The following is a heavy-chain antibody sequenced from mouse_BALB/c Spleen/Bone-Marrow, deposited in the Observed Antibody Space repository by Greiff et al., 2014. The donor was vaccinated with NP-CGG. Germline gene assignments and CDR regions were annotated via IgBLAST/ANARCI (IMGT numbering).Heavy chain of an antibody. J-gene: IGHJ2*01. CDR3: ASYYYGHYFDY. Sequence: VQLQQSGAELVKPGASVKLSCTASGFNIKDTYMYWVKQRPEQGLEWIGRIDPANGNTKYDPKFQGKATITADTSSNTAYLQLSSLTSEDTAVYYCASYYYGHYFDYWGQGTTLTVSS. CDR2: IDPANGNT. V-gene: IGHV14-3*02. CDR1: GFNIKDTY. D-gene: IGHD1-1*01.